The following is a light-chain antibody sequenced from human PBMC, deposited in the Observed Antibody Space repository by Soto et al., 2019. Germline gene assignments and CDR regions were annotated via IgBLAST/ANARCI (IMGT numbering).Light chain of an antibody. J-gene: IGLJ2*01. CDR2: GNS. Sequence: QSVLTQPPSVSGAPGQRVTISCTGSSSNIGAGYDVHWYQQLPGTAPKLLISGNSNRPSGVPDRFSGSKSGTSASLAITGLQAEDEAYYYCQYYDSSLDVVFGGGTQLTVL. CDR3: QYYDSSLDVV. V-gene: IGLV1-40*01. CDR1: SSNIGAGYD.